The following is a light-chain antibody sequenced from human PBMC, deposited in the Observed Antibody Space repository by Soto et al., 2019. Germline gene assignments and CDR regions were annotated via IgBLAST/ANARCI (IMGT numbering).Light chain of an antibody. V-gene: IGKV3-15*01. CDR3: QQYNNWPRT. J-gene: IGKJ1*01. CDR1: QSVSSN. Sequence: EVMLTQSPATLSLSPGERATLSCRASQSVSSNLAWYQQKPGQAPRLLIYGASTRATGIPARFSGSGSGTEFTLTISSLQSEDFAVYYCQQYNNWPRTFGQGTKV. CDR2: GAS.